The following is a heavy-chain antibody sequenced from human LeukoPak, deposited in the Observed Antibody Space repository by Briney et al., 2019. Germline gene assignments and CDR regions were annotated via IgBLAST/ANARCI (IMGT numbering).Heavy chain of an antibody. CDR1: GFTFSSYS. J-gene: IGHJ3*02. CDR2: ISSSSSYI. V-gene: IGHV3-21*01. CDR3: ARDGSIAARWYAFDI. D-gene: IGHD6-6*01. Sequence: PGGSLRLSCAASGFTFSSYSMNWVRQAPGKGLEWVSSISSSSSYIYYADSVKGRFTISRDNAKNSLYLQMNSLRAEDTAVYYCARDGSIAARWYAFDIWGQGTMVTVSS.